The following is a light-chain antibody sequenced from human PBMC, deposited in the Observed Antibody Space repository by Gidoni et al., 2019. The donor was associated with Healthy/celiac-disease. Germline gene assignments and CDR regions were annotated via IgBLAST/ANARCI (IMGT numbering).Light chain of an antibody. CDR3: QQRSNWPPWT. CDR1: QSVGSY. J-gene: IGKJ1*01. CDR2: DAS. V-gene: IGKV3-11*01. Sequence: EIVLTQSPATMSLSQGERATLSCSTSQSVGSYLAWYQQQHGQAPRLRIYDASNRATGIPARFSGSWSGTYFTLTISSLEPEDFAVYYCQQRSNWPPWTFGQGTKVEIK.